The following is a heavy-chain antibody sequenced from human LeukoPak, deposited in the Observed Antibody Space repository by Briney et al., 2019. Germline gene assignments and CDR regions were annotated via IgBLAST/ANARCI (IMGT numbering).Heavy chain of an antibody. V-gene: IGHV3-21*01. D-gene: IGHD4-23*01. J-gene: IGHJ4*02. Sequence: GGSLRLSCAASGFTFSSYSMNWVRQAPGKGLEWVSSISSSGSYTYYADSVKGRFTISRDNAKNSLYLQMNSLRAEDTAVYYCARHDYGGNSGDYWGQGALVTVSS. CDR1: GFTFSSYS. CDR2: ISSSGSYT. CDR3: ARHDYGGNSGDY.